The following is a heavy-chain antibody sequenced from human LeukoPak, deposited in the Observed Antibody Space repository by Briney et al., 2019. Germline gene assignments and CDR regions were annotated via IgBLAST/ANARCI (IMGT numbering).Heavy chain of an antibody. D-gene: IGHD2-21*01. Sequence: PGGSLRLSYAASGLTFSDYWMTWVRQAPGKGLEWVANIKHDGSEQYYVDSVKGRFTISRDNAKNSLYLQMNSLRAEDTALYYCATGIAPGIAWFDTWGQGTLVTVS. V-gene: IGHV3-7*01. CDR2: IKHDGSEQ. CDR3: ATGIAPGIAWFDT. J-gene: IGHJ5*02. CDR1: GLTFSDYW.